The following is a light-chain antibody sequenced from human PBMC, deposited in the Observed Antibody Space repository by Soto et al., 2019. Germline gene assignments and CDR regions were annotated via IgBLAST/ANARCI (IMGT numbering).Light chain of an antibody. Sequence: NFMLTQPPSVSESPGKTVTISCTGSSGSIASNYVQWYQQRPGSAPTTVIYEDYQRPSGVPDRFSGSIDSSSTAASLTISGLQTEDEADYYCQSYDNNNVVFGGGTKLTVL. J-gene: IGLJ2*01. CDR2: EDY. CDR3: QSYDNNNVV. CDR1: SGSIASNY. V-gene: IGLV6-57*02.